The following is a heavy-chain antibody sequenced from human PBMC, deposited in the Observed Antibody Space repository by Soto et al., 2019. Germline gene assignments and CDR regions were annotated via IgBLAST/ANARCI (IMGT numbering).Heavy chain of an antibody. CDR1: GFTFSNAW. J-gene: IGHJ5*01. CDR3: NARLGQYHDSSCYPGAPRVRFYS. D-gene: IGHD3-22*01. V-gene: IGHV3-15*07. Sequence: GSLRLSCAASGFTFSNAWMNWVRHAPGKGLEWVGRIKSKTDGGTTDYAAPVKGRFTISRDDSKNTLYLQMNSLKTEDTAVYYCNARLGQYHDSSCYPGAPRVRFYSLGRGTLFTVSS. CDR2: IKSKTDGGTT.